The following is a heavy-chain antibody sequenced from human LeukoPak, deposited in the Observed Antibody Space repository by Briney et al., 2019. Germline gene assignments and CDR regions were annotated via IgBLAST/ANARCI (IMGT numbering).Heavy chain of an antibody. D-gene: IGHD3-22*01. CDR2: IYYSGST. J-gene: IGHJ4*02. Sequence: PSETLSLTCTVSGASISSYYWSWIRQPPGKGLEWIGYIYYSGSTNYNPALKSRATISEDTSKNQISLRLSSVTAADTAVYYCARVRGYYDSSGYDYWGQGTLVTVSS. CDR1: GASISSYY. CDR3: ARVRGYYDSSGYDY. V-gene: IGHV4-59*01.